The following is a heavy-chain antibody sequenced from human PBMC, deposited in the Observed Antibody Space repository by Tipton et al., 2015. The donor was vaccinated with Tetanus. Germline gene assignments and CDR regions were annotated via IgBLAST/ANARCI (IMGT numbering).Heavy chain of an antibody. Sequence: SLRLSCAASGFTFSTHGMHWVRQAPGKGLEWVALVWYDGTRKYYTESVEGRFTISRDNSKNTLYLQMDSLRVEDTAVYYCAKWVKYGDYVLGYSFIDQWGQGTLVTVSS. CDR1: GFTFSTHG. CDR3: AKWVKYGDYVLGYSFIDQ. D-gene: IGHD4-17*01. CDR2: VWYDGTRK. V-gene: IGHV3-33*06. J-gene: IGHJ4*02.